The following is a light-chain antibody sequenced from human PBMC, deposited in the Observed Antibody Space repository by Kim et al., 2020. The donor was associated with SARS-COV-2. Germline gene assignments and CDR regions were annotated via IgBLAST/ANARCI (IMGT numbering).Light chain of an antibody. Sequence: ITISCTGTSSDVGGYKHVSWYQQHPDKAPKLIMYDVNNRPSGVSSRFSGSKSGNTASLTISGLQAEDEADYYCSSFTTRSTLDVVFGGGTKLTVL. CDR3: SSFTTRSTLDVV. V-gene: IGLV2-14*03. CDR2: DVN. J-gene: IGLJ2*01. CDR1: SSDVGGYKH.